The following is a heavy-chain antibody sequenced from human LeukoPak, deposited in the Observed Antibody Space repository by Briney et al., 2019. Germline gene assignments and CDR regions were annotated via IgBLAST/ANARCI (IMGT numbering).Heavy chain of an antibody. CDR2: IWYDGSNK. Sequence: GGSLRLSCAASGFTFSSYGMHWVRQAPGKGLEWVAVIWYDGSNKYYADSVKGRLTISRDNSKNTLYLQMNSLRAEDTAVYYCARDGYCSSTSCAPGDYWGQGTLVTVSS. D-gene: IGHD2-2*03. CDR1: GFTFSSYG. CDR3: ARDGYCSSTSCAPGDY. J-gene: IGHJ4*02. V-gene: IGHV3-33*01.